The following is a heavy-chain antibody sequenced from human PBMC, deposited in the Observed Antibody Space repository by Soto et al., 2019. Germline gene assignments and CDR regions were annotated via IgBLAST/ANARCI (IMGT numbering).Heavy chain of an antibody. D-gene: IGHD3-9*01. V-gene: IGHV5-51*01. CDR2: IYPDESDA. CDR3: AXQPDYNILTDYFYHFDY. J-gene: IGHJ4*02. CDR1: GYSSSIYW. Sequence: GEALKISCNTYGYSSSIYWIGWGRQMPGKGLEWMGIIYPDESDARYSPSFQGQVTITVVKSISTAYLQWSRLKASDTAMYYCAXQPDYNILTDYFYHFDYWGQGTLVTVSS.